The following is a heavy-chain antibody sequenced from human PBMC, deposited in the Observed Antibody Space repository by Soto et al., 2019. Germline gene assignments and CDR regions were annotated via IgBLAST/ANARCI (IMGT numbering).Heavy chain of an antibody. Sequence: QLQLQESGSGLVKPSETLSLTCTVSGGSISSRGYYWGWIRQPPGKGLEWIGTIYYSGSTYYNPSLKSRVTISVDTSKNQFSLKLSSVTAADTAVYYCATSNWFDPWGQGTLVTVSS. CDR1: GGSISSRGYY. CDR2: IYYSGST. CDR3: ATSNWFDP. V-gene: IGHV4-39*01. J-gene: IGHJ5*02.